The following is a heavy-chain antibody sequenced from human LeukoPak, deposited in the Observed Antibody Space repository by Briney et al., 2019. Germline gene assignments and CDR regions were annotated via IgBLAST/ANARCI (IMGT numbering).Heavy chain of an antibody. D-gene: IGHD3-10*01. CDR2: IKQDGSEK. V-gene: IGHV3-7*01. Sequence: GGSLRLSCAASGFTFSSSSMNWVRQAPGKGLEWVANIKQDGSEKYCVDSVKGRFTISRDNAKNSLYLQMNSLRAEDTAVYYCARAGLEGEFDYWGQGTLVTVSS. J-gene: IGHJ4*02. CDR1: GFTFSSSS. CDR3: ARAGLEGEFDY.